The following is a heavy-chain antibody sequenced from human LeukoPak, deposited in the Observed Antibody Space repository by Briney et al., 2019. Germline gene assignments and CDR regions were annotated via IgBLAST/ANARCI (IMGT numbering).Heavy chain of an antibody. CDR1: GFTFSSYA. D-gene: IGHD3-22*01. Sequence: GETLRLSCAASGFTFSSYAMSWVRQAPGKGLEWVSGLIRSGRNTYSADSVKGRFTISRNNSKNTLYLQMTSLRAEDTAVYYCAREGRITMIVVVIYTFDYWGQGTVVTVS. J-gene: IGHJ4*02. CDR2: LIRSGRNT. V-gene: IGHV3-23*01. CDR3: AREGRITMIVVVIYTFDY.